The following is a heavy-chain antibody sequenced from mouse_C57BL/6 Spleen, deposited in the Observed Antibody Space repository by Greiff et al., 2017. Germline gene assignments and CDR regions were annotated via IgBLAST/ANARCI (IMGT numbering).Heavy chain of an antibody. CDR1: GFNIKDYY. V-gene: IGHV14-2*01. CDR2: IDPEDGET. D-gene: IGHD1-1*01. Sequence: VQLKASGAELVKPGASVKLSCTASGFNIKDYYMHWVKQRTEQGLEWIGRIDPEDGETKYAPKFQGKATITADTSSNTAYLQLSSLTSEYNAVYYCARWALRDAMDYWGQGTSVTVSS. CDR3: ARWALRDAMDY. J-gene: IGHJ4*01.